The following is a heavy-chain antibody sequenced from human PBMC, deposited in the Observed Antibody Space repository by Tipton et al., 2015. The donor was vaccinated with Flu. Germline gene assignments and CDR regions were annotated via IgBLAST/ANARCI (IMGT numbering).Heavy chain of an antibody. D-gene: IGHD3-9*01. Sequence: TLSLTCTISGGSISTTDWWSWVRQPPGKGLEWIAEVYRSGSTNYNPSPESRVTLSVDKSKNQFSLELSSVTAAATAIYYCARGPGGILTGNHFDRWGQGTLVTVSS. V-gene: IGHV4-4*02. CDR3: ARGPGGILTGNHFDR. CDR2: VYRSGST. J-gene: IGHJ4*02. CDR1: GGSISTTDW.